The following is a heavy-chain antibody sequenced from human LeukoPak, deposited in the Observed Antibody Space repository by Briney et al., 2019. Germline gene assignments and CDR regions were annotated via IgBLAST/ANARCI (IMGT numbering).Heavy chain of an antibody. Sequence: ASVKVSCEASGYTFTGYYMHWVRQAPGQGLEWMGWINPNSGGTNYAQKFQGRVTMTRDTSISTAYMELSRLRADDTAVYYCARSAYYDFWSSLADWFDPWGQGTLVTVSS. CDR2: INPNSGGT. D-gene: IGHD3-3*01. V-gene: IGHV1-2*02. CDR1: GYTFTGYY. CDR3: ARSAYYDFWSSLADWFDP. J-gene: IGHJ5*02.